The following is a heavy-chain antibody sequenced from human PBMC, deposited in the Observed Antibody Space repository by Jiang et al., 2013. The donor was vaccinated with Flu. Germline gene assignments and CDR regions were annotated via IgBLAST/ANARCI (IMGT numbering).Heavy chain of an antibody. Sequence: VQLVESGAEVKKPGASVKVSCKASGYTFTSYYMHWVRQAPGQGLEWMGIINPSGGSTSYAQKFQGRVTMTRDTSTSTVYMELSSLRSEDTAVYYCARDRYYYDSSGYYRGQVPDYWGQGTLVTVSS. V-gene: IGHV1-46*01. CDR1: GYTFTSYY. CDR2: INPSGGST. J-gene: IGHJ4*02. D-gene: IGHD3-22*01. CDR3: ARDRYYYDSSGYYRGQVPDY.